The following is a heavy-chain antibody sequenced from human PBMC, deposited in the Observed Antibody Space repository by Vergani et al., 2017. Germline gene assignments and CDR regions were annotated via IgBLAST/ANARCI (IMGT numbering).Heavy chain of an antibody. D-gene: IGHD3-3*01. CDR3: ARVVGDVLRFLRYYYMDV. V-gene: IGHV1-69*01. CDR2: IIPIFGTA. J-gene: IGHJ6*03. Sequence: QVQLVQSGAEVKKPGSSVKVSCKASGGTFSSYAISWVRQAPGQGLEWMGGIIPIFGTANYAQKFQGRVTLTADESTSTAYMELSSLRSEDTAVYYCARVVGDVLRFLRYYYMDVWGKGTTVTVSS. CDR1: GGTFSSYA.